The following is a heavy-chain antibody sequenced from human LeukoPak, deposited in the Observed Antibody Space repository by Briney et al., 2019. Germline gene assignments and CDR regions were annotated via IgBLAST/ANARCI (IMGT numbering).Heavy chain of an antibody. CDR1: GFTFSTYV. J-gene: IGHJ4*02. Sequence: PGGSLRLSCAASGFTFSTYVMSWVRQAPGKGLEWVSAFSGSGGSTYYADSVKGRFTISRDNSKNTMYLQMNSLRAEDTAVYYCAKARDTTYYYDSSGYLVPFDYWGQGTLATVSS. CDR3: AKARDTTYYYDSSGYLVPFDY. V-gene: IGHV3-23*01. D-gene: IGHD3-22*01. CDR2: FSGSGGST.